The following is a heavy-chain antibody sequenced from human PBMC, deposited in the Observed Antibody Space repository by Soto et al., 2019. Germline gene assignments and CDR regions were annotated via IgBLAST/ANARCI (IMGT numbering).Heavy chain of an antibody. Sequence: VASVKVSCKASGYTFTSYYMHWVRQAPGQGLEWMGIINPSGGSTSYAQKFQGRVTMTRDTSTSTVYMELSSLRSEDTAVYYCARDTGYYDILTGYYRGYYYYGMDVWGQGTTVTVSS. D-gene: IGHD3-9*01. CDR1: GYTFTSYY. V-gene: IGHV1-46*01. J-gene: IGHJ6*02. CDR3: ARDTGYYDILTGYYRGYYYYGMDV. CDR2: INPSGGST.